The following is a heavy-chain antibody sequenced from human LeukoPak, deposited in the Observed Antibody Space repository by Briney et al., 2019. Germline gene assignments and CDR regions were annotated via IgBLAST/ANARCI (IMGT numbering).Heavy chain of an antibody. CDR2: IWFDGSDK. D-gene: IGHD6-13*01. V-gene: IGHV3-33*01. Sequence: GGSLRLSCAASGFTFSNYGMHWVRQAPGKGLEWVAVIWFDGSDKYYADSVKGRFTISRDNAKNSLYLQMNSLRAEDTAVYFCARATGYDATFDYWGQGTLVTVSS. CDR3: ARATGYDATFDY. J-gene: IGHJ4*02. CDR1: GFTFSNYG.